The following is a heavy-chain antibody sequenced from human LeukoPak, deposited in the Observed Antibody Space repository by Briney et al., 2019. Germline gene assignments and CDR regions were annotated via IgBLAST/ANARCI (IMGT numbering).Heavy chain of an antibody. CDR1: GGSFSGYY. CDR2: INHSGST. Sequence: PSETLSLTCAVYGGSFSGYYWSWIRQPPGKGLEWIGEINHSGSTNYNPSLKSRVTISVDTSKNQFSLKLSSVTAADTAVYYCARTPRTYYYYGMDVWGQGTTVTVSS. V-gene: IGHV4-34*01. CDR3: ARTPRTYYYYGMDV. J-gene: IGHJ6*02.